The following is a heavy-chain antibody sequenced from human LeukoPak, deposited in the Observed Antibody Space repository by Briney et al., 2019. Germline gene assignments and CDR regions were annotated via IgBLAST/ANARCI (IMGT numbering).Heavy chain of an antibody. V-gene: IGHV3-15*01. CDR3: TTGLAVITMVRGVTNWFDP. Sequence: GGSLRLSCAASGFTFSNAWMSWVRQAPGKGLEWVGRIKSKTDGGTTDYAAPVKGRFTISRDDSKNTLYLQMNSLKTEDTAVYYCTTGLAVITMVRGVTNWFDPWGQGTLVTVSS. CDR2: IKSKTDGGTT. D-gene: IGHD3-10*01. CDR1: GFTFSNAW. J-gene: IGHJ5*02.